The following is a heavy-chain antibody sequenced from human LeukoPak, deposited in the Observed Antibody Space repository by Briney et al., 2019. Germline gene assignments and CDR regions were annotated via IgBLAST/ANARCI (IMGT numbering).Heavy chain of an antibody. CDR1: GFTFSSYW. CDR2: ISGSGGST. Sequence: PGGSLRLSCAASGFTFSSYWMHWVRQAPGKGLEWVSAISGSGGSTYYADSVKGRFTISRDNSKNTLYLQMNSLRAEDTAVYYCAKAGYYDSSGYYHSGYFDYWGQGTLVTVSS. CDR3: AKAGYYDSSGYYHSGYFDY. D-gene: IGHD3-22*01. J-gene: IGHJ4*02. V-gene: IGHV3-23*01.